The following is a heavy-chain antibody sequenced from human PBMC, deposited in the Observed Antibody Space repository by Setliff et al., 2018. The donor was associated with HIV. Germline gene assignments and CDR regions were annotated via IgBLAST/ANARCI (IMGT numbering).Heavy chain of an antibody. J-gene: IGHJ2*01. CDR3: AREHHYYDSSGSRRYFDL. CDR2: IYYSGST. CDR1: GGSLSSGDYY. Sequence: PSETLSLTCTVSGGSLSSGDYYWGWIRRPPGMALEWIGYIYYSGSTYYKPSLKSRLTMSVDTSKNHFSLNLMSVTAADTAVYYCAREHHYYDSSGSRRYFDLWGRGTLVTVSS. D-gene: IGHD3-22*01. V-gene: IGHV4-30-4*08.